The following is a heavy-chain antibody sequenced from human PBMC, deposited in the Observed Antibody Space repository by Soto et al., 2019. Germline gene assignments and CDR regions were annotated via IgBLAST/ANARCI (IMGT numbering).Heavy chain of an antibody. CDR3: ARPNVDTAMVIWFDP. J-gene: IGHJ5*02. Sequence: SETLSLTCTVSGGSISSSSYYWGWIRQPPGKGLEWIGSIYYSGSTYYNPSLKSRVTISVDTSKNQFSLKLSSVTAADTAVYYCARPNVDTAMVIWFDPWGQGTLVTVSS. CDR1: GGSISSSSYY. V-gene: IGHV4-39*01. CDR2: IYYSGST. D-gene: IGHD5-18*01.